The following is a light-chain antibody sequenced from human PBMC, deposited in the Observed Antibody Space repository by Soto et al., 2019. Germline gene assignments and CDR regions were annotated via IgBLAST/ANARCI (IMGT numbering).Light chain of an antibody. J-gene: IGLJ1*01. CDR2: KVS. V-gene: IGLV2-14*01. CDR3: SSYTSSNTYV. CDR1: SSDVGGYNY. Sequence: QSVLTQPASVSGSPGQSITISCTGTSSDVGGYNYVSWYLQHPGKAPKLIIYKVSNRPSGVSNRFSGSKSGNTASLTISGLQAEDEADYYCSSYTSSNTYVFGTGTKVTVL.